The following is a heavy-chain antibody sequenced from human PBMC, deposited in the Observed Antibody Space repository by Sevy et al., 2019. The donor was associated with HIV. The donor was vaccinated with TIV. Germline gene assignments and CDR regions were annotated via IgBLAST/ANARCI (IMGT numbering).Heavy chain of an antibody. CDR3: ARGGSGDYYYYGVDV. Sequence: GGSLRISCVGSGFTFRNFGVHWLRQAPGKGLEWLSVVSYDGSSKYYVDSVKGRFIVSRDNSKNTLYLQMNSLRTEDTADYYCARGGSGDYYYYGVDVWGQGTTVTVSS. CDR2: VSYDGSSK. D-gene: IGHD3-10*01. J-gene: IGHJ6*02. V-gene: IGHV3-30*03. CDR1: GFTFRNFG.